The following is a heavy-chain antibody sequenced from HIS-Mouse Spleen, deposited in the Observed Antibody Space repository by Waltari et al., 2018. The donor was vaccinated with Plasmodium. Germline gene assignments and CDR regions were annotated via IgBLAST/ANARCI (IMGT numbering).Heavy chain of an antibody. CDR3: AREVNSGTFDY. V-gene: IGHV4-59*01. J-gene: IGHJ4*02. Sequence: QVQLQESGPGLVKPSATLPLTCTVSGGSISSYSWHWIRQPPGKGLEWIGYIYYSGSTNYNPSLKSRVTISVDTSKNQFSLKLSSVTAADTAVYYCAREVNSGTFDYWGQGTLVTVSS. CDR2: IYYSGST. D-gene: IGHD1-26*01. CDR1: GGSISSYS.